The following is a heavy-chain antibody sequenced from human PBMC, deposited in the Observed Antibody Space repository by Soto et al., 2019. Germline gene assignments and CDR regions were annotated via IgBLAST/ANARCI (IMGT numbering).Heavy chain of an antibody. CDR3: ASIEMATIFGAFAI. Sequence: PSETLSLTCTVSGGSISSSSYYWGWIRQPPGKGLEWIGSIYYSGSTYYNPSLKSRVTIPVDTSKNQFSLKLSSVTAADTAVYYCASIEMATIFGAFAIRGQGTMVTVSS. D-gene: IGHD3-3*01. CDR2: IYYSGST. J-gene: IGHJ3*02. CDR1: GGSISSSSYY. V-gene: IGHV4-39*01.